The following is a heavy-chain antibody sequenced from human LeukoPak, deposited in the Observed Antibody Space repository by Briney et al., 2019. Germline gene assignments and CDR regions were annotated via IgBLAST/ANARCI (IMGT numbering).Heavy chain of an antibody. V-gene: IGHV3-23*01. J-gene: IGHJ4*02. CDR2: ISGSSSAT. CDR1: GFTFSSYD. CDR3: AKILRWLDYFDY. D-gene: IGHD6-19*01. Sequence: PGGSLRLSCAASGFTFSSYDMNWVRQAPGKGPEWVSTISGSSSATYYADSVKGRFTVSRDNSKNTLYLQMNSLRAEDTAVYYCAKILRWLDYFDYWGQGTLVTVSS.